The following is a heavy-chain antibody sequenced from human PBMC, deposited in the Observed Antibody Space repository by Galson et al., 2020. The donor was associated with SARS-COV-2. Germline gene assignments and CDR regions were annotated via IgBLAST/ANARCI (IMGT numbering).Heavy chain of an antibody. D-gene: IGHD3-22*01. CDR2: IYYSGST. J-gene: IGHJ6*02. CDR1: GGSISSSSYY. V-gene: IGHV4-39*01. CDR3: ARDAVSRGSYYYYGMDV. Sequence: ETSESLSLTCTVSGGSISSSSYYWGWIRQPPGKGLEWIGSIYYSGSTYYNPSLKSRVTISVDTSTNQFSLKLSSVTAADTAVYYCARDAVSRGSYYYYGMDVWGQGTTVTVSS.